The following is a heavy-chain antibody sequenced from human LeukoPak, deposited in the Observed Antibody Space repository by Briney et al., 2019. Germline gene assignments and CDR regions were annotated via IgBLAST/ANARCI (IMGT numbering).Heavy chain of an antibody. D-gene: IGHD1-26*01. CDR3: ARHVGALDY. Sequence: PGGSLRLSCAASGLMFSDDYMSWIRQAPGKGLEWVSYISSSGSIVYYADSVKGRFTISRDNAKNSLYLQMNSLRAEDTAVYYCARHVGALDYWGQGTLVTVSS. V-gene: IGHV3-11*01. CDR2: ISSSGSIV. J-gene: IGHJ4*02. CDR1: GLMFSDDY.